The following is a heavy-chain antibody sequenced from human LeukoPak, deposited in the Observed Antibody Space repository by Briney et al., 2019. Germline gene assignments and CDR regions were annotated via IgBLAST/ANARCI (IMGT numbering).Heavy chain of an antibody. D-gene: IGHD3-10*01. Sequence: PSESLSLTCTVSGGSISSGCYYWTWIRQHPWKGLEWIGYSQYSGNTYYNPSLKSRLTISVDTSKNEFTLKLSSVTAADTAVYYCARAEAGVGGEYYFDYWGQGTLVTVSS. CDR2: SQYSGNT. CDR1: GGSISSGCYY. V-gene: IGHV4-31*03. CDR3: ARAEAGVGGEYYFDY. J-gene: IGHJ4*02.